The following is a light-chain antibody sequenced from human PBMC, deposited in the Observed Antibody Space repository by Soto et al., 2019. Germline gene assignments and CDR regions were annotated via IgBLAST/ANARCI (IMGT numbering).Light chain of an antibody. CDR3: SSYEGSNNFVV. J-gene: IGLJ2*01. CDR2: EVS. V-gene: IGLV2-8*01. Sequence: QSAMTQPPSASGSPGQSVTISCTGTSSDVGGYNYVSWYQQHPGKAPKLMLYEVSKRPSGVPDRFSGSKSGNTASLTVSGLQAEDEADYYCSSYEGSNNFVVFGGGTNLTVL. CDR1: SSDVGGYNY.